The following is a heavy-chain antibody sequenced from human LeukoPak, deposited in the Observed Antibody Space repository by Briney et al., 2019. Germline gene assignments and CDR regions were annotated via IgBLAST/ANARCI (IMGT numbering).Heavy chain of an antibody. CDR2: IYYSGST. CDR3: ARVNSIAAAGTAPFFDL. D-gene: IGHD6-13*01. J-gene: IGHJ2*01. Sequence: SETLSLTCTVSGGSISSSSYYWGWIRQPPGKGLEWIGSIYYSGSTYYNPSLKSRVTISVDTSKNQFSLKLSSVTAADTAVYYCARVNSIAAAGTAPFFDLWGRGTLVTVSS. CDR1: GGSISSSSYY. V-gene: IGHV4-39*07.